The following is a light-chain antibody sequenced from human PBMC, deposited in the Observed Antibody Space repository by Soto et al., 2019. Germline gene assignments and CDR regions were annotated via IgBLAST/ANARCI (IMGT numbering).Light chain of an antibody. CDR3: QQYNNWPPFT. CDR1: QSVSSY. Sequence: DSLLTQSPATLSLSPGERAPLSCRASQSVSSYLAWYQQKTGQAPRLLIYDASNRATGVPPRFSGRGSGTDFTLSISTLEPEDFAVYYCQQYNNWPPFTFGPGTKVDIK. V-gene: IGKV3-11*01. CDR2: DAS. J-gene: IGKJ3*01.